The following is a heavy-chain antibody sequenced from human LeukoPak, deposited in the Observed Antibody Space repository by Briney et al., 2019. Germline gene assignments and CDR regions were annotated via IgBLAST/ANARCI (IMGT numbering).Heavy chain of an antibody. CDR3: ARAQGYHDAFDI. CDR1: GGSFSGYY. CDR2: INHSGST. J-gene: IGHJ3*02. V-gene: IGHV4-34*01. D-gene: IGHD5-18*01. Sequence: SETLSLTCAVYGGSFSGYYWSWIRQPPGKGLEWIGEINHSGSTNYNPSLKSRVTISVDTSKNQFSLKLGSVTAADTAVYYCARAQGYHDAFDIWGQGTMVTVSS.